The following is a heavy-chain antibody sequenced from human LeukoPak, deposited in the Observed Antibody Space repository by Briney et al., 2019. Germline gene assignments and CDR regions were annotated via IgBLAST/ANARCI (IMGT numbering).Heavy chain of an antibody. CDR3: ARELQENLAALDY. V-gene: IGHV3-30-3*01. CDR2: ISYDGSNK. D-gene: IGHD2-15*01. CDR1: GFTFSSYA. Sequence: GGSLRLSCAASGFTFSSYAMHWVRQAPGKGLEWVAVISYDGSNKYYADSVKGRFTISRDNSKNTLYLQMNSLRAEDTAVYYCARELQENLAALDYWGQGTLVTVSS. J-gene: IGHJ4*02.